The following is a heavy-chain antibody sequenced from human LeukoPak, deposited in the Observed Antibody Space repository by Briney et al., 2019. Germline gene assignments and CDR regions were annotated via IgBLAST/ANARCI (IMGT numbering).Heavy chain of an antibody. D-gene: IGHD5-12*01. J-gene: IGHJ6*03. CDR3: ARIVATQYYYYMDV. CDR2: IKQDGSEK. V-gene: IGHV3-7*01. CDR1: GFTFSSYW. Sequence: PGGSLRLSCAASGFTFSSYWMSWVRQAPGKGLEWVANIKQDGSEKYYVDSVKGRFTISRDNAKNSLYLQMNILIADDTASYYCARIVATQYYYYMDVWGKGTTVTVSS.